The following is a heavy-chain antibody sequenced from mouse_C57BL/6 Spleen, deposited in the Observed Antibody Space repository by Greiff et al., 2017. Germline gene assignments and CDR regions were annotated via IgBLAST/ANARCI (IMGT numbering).Heavy chain of an antibody. D-gene: IGHD1-1*01. CDR3: TRSIYYGSRNAMDY. Sequence: EVKLVESGTVLARPGASVKMSCKTSGYTFTSYWMHWVKQRPGQGLEWIGAIYPGNSDTSYNQKFKGKAKLTAVTSASTAYMELSSLTNEDSAVYYCTRSIYYGSRNAMDYWGQGTSVTVSS. V-gene: IGHV1-5*01. CDR2: IYPGNSDT. J-gene: IGHJ4*01. CDR1: GYTFTSYW.